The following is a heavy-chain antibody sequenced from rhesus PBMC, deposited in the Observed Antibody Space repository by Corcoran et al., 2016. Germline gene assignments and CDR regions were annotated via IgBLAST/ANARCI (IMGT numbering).Heavy chain of an antibody. CDR3: ARSCTGGYCYADFDF. V-gene: IGHV4-165*02. D-gene: IGHD2-39*01. CDR1: GGSIRGSF. Sequence: QVQLQESGPGLVKPSATLSLPCAVSGGSIRGSFWTWLRQPPGKGLEWVAAFAGNNGNTHYNPSLSNRVTTSRDTSKNQFSLKLSSVAAADTAVYYCARSCTGGYCYADFDFWGQGVVVTVSS. J-gene: IGHJ4*01. CDR2: FAGNNGNT.